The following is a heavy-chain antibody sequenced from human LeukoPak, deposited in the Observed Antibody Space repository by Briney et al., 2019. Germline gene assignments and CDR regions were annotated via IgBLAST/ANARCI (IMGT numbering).Heavy chain of an antibody. D-gene: IGHD3-3*01. Sequence: PGGSLRLSCAASGFTFSSYWMHWVRQAPGKGLVWVSRINSDGSSTSYADSVKGRFTISRDNAKNTLYLQMNSLRAEDTAVYYCAREWDFWSGFNDYWGQGTLVTVSS. V-gene: IGHV3-74*01. CDR1: GFTFSSYW. CDR3: AREWDFWSGFNDY. J-gene: IGHJ4*02. CDR2: INSDGSST.